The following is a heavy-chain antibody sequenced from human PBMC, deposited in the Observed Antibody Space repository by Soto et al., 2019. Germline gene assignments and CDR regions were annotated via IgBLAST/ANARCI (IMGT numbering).Heavy chain of an antibody. CDR3: ARARTFGPTNFDC. CDR1: GYSFSSYW. Sequence: GESLKISCKGSGYSFSSYWIGWVRQMPGKGLEWMGITHPGDSDTRYSPPFQGQVTISADKSITTAYLQWSSLKASDTAMYYCARARTFGPTNFDCWGQGTLVTVSS. CDR2: THPGDSDT. V-gene: IGHV5-51*01. J-gene: IGHJ4*02. D-gene: IGHD3-16*01.